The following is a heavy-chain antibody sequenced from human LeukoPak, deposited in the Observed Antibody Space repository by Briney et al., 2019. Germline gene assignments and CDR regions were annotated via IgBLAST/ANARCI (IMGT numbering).Heavy chain of an antibody. Sequence: ASVKVSCKASGYTFTSYYMHWVRQAPGQGLEWMGIINPSGGSTSYAQKFQGRVTITADESTSTAYMELSSLRSEDTAVYYCARDATGGPYYFDYWGQGTLVTVSS. D-gene: IGHD7-27*01. V-gene: IGHV1-46*01. J-gene: IGHJ4*02. CDR3: ARDATGGPYYFDY. CDR1: GYTFTSYY. CDR2: INPSGGST.